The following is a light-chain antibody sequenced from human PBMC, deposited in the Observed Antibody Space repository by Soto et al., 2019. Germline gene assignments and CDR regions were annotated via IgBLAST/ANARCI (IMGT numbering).Light chain of an antibody. CDR1: QSVSSN. V-gene: IGKV3-15*01. Sequence: EIVMTQSPATLSVSPGERATLSCRASQSVSSNLAWYQQKPCQAPRLLIYGASTRATGIPARFSGSGSGTEFTLTIRSLQSEDFATYYCQQSYSTPLTFGGGTKVDIK. CDR3: QQSYSTPLT. J-gene: IGKJ4*01. CDR2: GAS.